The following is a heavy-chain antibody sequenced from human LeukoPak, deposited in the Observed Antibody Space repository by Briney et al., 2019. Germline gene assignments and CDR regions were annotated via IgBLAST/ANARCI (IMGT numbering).Heavy chain of an antibody. D-gene: IGHD2-15*01. CDR3: ARGRLRRCSGGSCYSYYYYMDV. J-gene: IGHJ6*03. V-gene: IGHV4-34*01. CDR1: GGSFSGYY. Sequence: SETLSLTCAVYGGSFSGYYWSWIRQPPGKGLEWIGEINHSGSTNYNPSLKSRVTISVDTSKNQFSLKLRSVTAADTAVYYCARGRLRRCSGGSCYSYYYYMDVWGKGTTVTVSS. CDR2: INHSGST.